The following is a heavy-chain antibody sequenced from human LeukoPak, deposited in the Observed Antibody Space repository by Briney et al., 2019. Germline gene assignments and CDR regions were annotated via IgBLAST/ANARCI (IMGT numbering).Heavy chain of an antibody. V-gene: IGHV3-23*01. D-gene: IGHD3-9*01. CDR2: ISGSGGST. CDR1: GFTFSSYA. Sequence: GSLRLSCAASGFTFSSYAMSWVRQAPGKGLEWVSAISGSGGSTYYADSVKGRFTISRDNSKNTLYLQMNSLRAEDTAVYYCASYSYDILTGYWPSGFDYWGQGTLVTVSS. J-gene: IGHJ4*02. CDR3: ASYSYDILTGYWPSGFDY.